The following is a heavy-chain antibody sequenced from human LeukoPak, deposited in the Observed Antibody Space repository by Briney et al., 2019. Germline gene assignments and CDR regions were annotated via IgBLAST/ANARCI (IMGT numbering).Heavy chain of an antibody. D-gene: IGHD6-19*01. CDR1: GGTFSSYV. CDR2: IIPILGIA. Sequence: SVKVSCKASGGTFSSYVISWVRQAPGQGLEWMGRIIPILGIANYAQKFQGRVTITADKSTSTAYMELSSLRSEDTAVYYCARTGPIALAITASIDIWGQGTMVTVSS. J-gene: IGHJ3*02. V-gene: IGHV1-69*04. CDR3: ARTGPIALAITASIDI.